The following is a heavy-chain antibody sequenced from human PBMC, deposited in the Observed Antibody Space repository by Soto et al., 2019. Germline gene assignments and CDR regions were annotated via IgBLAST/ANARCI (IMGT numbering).Heavy chain of an antibody. V-gene: IGHV3-30*03. CDR3: ARESEPARYDH. CDR1: GFPFSNYG. Sequence: QVQLVESGGGVVQPGRSLRLSCAASGFPFSNYGIHWVRQTPGMGLEWVAAISYDGNEKNYADSVRGRFIISRDNSKNTVSLQMNNLSPDDTALYYCARESEPARYDHWGQGTPVNVSS. CDR2: ISYDGNEK. J-gene: IGHJ4*02.